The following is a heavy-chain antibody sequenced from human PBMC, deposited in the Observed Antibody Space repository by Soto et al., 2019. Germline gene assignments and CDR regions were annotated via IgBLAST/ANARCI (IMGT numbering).Heavy chain of an antibody. V-gene: IGHV1-2*04. D-gene: IGHD1-1*01. CDR3: ARGSHNWNVIDY. CDR2: INPNSGGT. Sequence: VASVKVSCKASGYTFTGYYMHWVRQAPGQGLEWMGWINPNSGGTNYAQKFQGWVTTTRDTSISTAYMELSRLRSDDTAVYYCARGSHNWNVIDYWGQGTLVTVSS. CDR1: GYTFTGYY. J-gene: IGHJ4*02.